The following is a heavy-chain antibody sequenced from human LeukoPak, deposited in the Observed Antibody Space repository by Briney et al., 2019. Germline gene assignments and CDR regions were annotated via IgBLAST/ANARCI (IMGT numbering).Heavy chain of an antibody. CDR2: ISYSGST. V-gene: IGHV4-59*08. CDR3: ARHAGCSGDSCYSGFPDY. Sequence: PSETLSFTCTVSGGSISSYYWSWIRQPPGKGLDWIGYISYSGSTKYNPSLKSRVTISLDTSKNQTSLKVSAVTAADTAVYYCARHAGCSGDSCYSGFPDYWGQGTLVTVSS. D-gene: IGHD2-15*01. J-gene: IGHJ4*02. CDR1: GGSISSYY.